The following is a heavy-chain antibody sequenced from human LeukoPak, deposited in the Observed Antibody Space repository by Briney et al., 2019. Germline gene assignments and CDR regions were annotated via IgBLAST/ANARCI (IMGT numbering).Heavy chain of an antibody. J-gene: IGHJ6*02. CDR1: GFTFSTYG. V-gene: IGHV3-33*01. CDR3: ARGTPKWDSSPSYGLDV. CDR2: IWCDGSYK. Sequence: GGSLRLSCAASGFTFSTYGMYWVRQAPGKGLEWVTIIWCDGSYKYYADSVKGRFTISRDNSKNTLYLQMDSLRAEDTAVYYCARGTPKWDSSPSYGLDVWGQGTTVTVSS. D-gene: IGHD6-13*01.